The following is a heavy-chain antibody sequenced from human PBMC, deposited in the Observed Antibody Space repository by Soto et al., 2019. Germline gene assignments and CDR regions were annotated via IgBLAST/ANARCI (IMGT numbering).Heavy chain of an antibody. D-gene: IGHD2-15*01. CDR3: AKAMLGYCSGDRCSAFDV. V-gene: IGHV3-30*18. J-gene: IGHJ3*01. CDR1: VFTFSSYC. Sequence: VGSLRLSCAASVFTFSSYCMHCVRHAPGKWLEWVAVISYDGSNKYYADSVKGRFTISRDNSKHTLYLQMNSLRAGDTAVYYCAKAMLGYCSGDRCSAFDVWAHGTRV. CDR2: ISYDGSNK.